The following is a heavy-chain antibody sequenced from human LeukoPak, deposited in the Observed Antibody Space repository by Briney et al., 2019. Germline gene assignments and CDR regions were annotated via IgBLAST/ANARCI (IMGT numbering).Heavy chain of an antibody. J-gene: IGHJ6*03. V-gene: IGHV4-39*02. CDR3: VTDSGYYGWVSYYRGLYFFYMDV. Sequence: KASESLSLTCTVSGGFISSSSYYSGWIRQPPGKGLQWIGSIYYSGSTYYNPSLKSRVTISVDASKNQFSLKLSSVTAADTAVYYCVTDSGYYGWVSYYRGLYFFYMDVMVKGTTVTVSS. CDR2: IYYSGST. CDR1: GGFISSSSYY. D-gene: IGHD3-10*01.